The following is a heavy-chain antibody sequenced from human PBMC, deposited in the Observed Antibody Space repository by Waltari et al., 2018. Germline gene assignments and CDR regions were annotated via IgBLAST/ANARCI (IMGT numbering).Heavy chain of an antibody. CDR1: GFTFSSYG. Sequence: QVQLVESGGGVVQPGRSLRLSCAASGFTFSSYGLHLVRQAPGKGLEWVAVIWYDGSNKDYADSVKGRFTISRDNSKNTLYLQMNSLRAEDTAVYYCARDGLTQAFDIWGQGTMVTVSS. CDR3: ARDGLTQAFDI. V-gene: IGHV3-33*01. CDR2: IWYDGSNK. J-gene: IGHJ3*02.